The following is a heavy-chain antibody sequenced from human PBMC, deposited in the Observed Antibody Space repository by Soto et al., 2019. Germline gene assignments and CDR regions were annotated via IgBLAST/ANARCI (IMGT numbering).Heavy chain of an antibody. V-gene: IGHV3-7*01. Sequence: GGSLRLSCAASGFTFSNYWMTWVRQAPGKGPEWVANIKEDGSEKHYVDSVKGRFTISRDNAKNSLYLQMNSLRVEDTAVYFCSRDVVVGAKALNYWGQGALVTVSS. CDR1: GFTFSNYW. CDR3: SRDVVVGAKALNY. J-gene: IGHJ4*02. D-gene: IGHD2-15*01. CDR2: IKEDGSEK.